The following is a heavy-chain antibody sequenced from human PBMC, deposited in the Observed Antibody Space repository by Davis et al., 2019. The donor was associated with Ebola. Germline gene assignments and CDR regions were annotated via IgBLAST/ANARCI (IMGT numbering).Heavy chain of an antibody. D-gene: IGHD1-26*01. CDR1: CGTFSSWA. V-gene: IGHV1-18*01. CDR2: RSTYNGNT. Sequence: ASSQVSCKASCGTFSSWAITWVRQAPRQGLEWMGWRSTYNGNTNYGQKLQGRVTMTSDTSTSTAYMELRSLRSDDTAVYYCAREGEGGSNIPDYRGQGTLVTVSS. J-gene: IGHJ4*02. CDR3: AREGEGGSNIPDY.